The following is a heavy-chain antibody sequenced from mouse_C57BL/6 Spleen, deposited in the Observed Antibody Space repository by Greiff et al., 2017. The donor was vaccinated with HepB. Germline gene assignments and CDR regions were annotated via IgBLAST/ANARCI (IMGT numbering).Heavy chain of an antibody. CDR1: GFTFSNYW. V-gene: IGHV6-3*01. D-gene: IGHD1-1*01. CDR3: NPLTVVRMDY. CDR2: IRLKSDNYAT. J-gene: IGHJ4*01. Sequence: EVHLVESGGGLVQPGGSMKLSCVASGFTFSNYWMNWVRQSPEKGLEWVAQIRLKSDNYATHYAESVKGRFTISRDDSKSSVYLQMNNLRAEDTGIYYCNPLTVVRMDYWGQGTSVTVSS.